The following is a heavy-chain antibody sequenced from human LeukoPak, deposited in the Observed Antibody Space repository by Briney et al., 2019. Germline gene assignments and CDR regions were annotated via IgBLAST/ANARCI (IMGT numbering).Heavy chain of an antibody. CDR3: ARERDFYDSSGSPSY. CDR1: GDSISSGDYY. J-gene: IGHJ4*02. V-gene: IGHV4-61*02. D-gene: IGHD3-22*01. Sequence: SETLSLTCTVSGDSISSGDYYWSWIRQPAGKGLEWIGRIYTSGSTNYNPSLKSRVTISVDTSKNQFSLKVRSVTAADTAVYYCARERDFYDSSGSPSYWGQGTLVIVSS. CDR2: IYTSGST.